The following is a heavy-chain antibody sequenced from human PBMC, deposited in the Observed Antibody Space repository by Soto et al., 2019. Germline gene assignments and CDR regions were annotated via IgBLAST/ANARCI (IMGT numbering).Heavy chain of an antibody. J-gene: IGHJ2*01. CDR2: IWYGGSSK. V-gene: IGHV3-33*08. D-gene: IGHD4-17*01. CDR1: GFTFSSYA. Sequence: GGSLRLSCAASGFTFSSYAMSWVRQAPGKGLEWVAVIWYGGSSKYYADSVKGRFTISRDNSKNTLYLQMNSLRAEDTAVYYCARDGTMTTVTPGVFDLWGRGTLVTVSS. CDR3: ARDGTMTTVTPGVFDL.